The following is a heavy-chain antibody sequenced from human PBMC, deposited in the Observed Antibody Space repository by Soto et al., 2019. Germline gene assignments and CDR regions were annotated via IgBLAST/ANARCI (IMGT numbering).Heavy chain of an antibody. J-gene: IGHJ3*01. CDR2: LNTDVKDT. D-gene: IGHD1-26*01. Sequence: EMQLVESGGGLVQPGGSLRLSCAASGFTFSRYWMHWVRQAPGKGLVWVSRLNTDVKDTRYADSVKGRFTISRDNAKNTFDLQMNSPRAADTAVYYCARNLGMKGGALDFWDQGTMVTCSS. V-gene: IGHV3-74*01. CDR1: GFTFSRYW. CDR3: ARNLGMKGGALDF.